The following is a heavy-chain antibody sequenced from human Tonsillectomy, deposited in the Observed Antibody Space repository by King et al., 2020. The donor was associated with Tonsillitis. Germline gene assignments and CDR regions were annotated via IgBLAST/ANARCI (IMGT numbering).Heavy chain of an antibody. Sequence: QLVQSGPEVKKPGASVKVSCEASAYTFNNYGVVWVRQAPGQGLEWMGWISAYNGNTNSAQNLQGRVTMTTDTSTGTTYMELRSLRSDDTAVYYCARDHSNTGHGPFDYWGQGTLVTVSS. J-gene: IGHJ4*02. D-gene: IGHD2/OR15-2a*01. CDR1: AYTFNNYG. V-gene: IGHV1-18*04. CDR3: ARDHSNTGHGPFDY. CDR2: ISAYNGNT.